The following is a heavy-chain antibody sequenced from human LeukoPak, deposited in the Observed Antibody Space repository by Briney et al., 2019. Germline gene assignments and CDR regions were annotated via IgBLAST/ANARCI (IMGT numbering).Heavy chain of an antibody. J-gene: IGHJ5*02. V-gene: IGHV4-61*02. CDR3: ARWYYGSGRGNWFDP. Sequence: SETLSLTCTVSGGSISSGSYYYNWIRQPAGKGLEWIGRIYNTGSTSYNPSLKSRVTISVDTSKNHFSLKLSSVTAADTAVYYCARWYYGSGRGNWFDPWGQGTLVTVSS. CDR2: IYNTGST. CDR1: GGSISSGSYY. D-gene: IGHD3-10*01.